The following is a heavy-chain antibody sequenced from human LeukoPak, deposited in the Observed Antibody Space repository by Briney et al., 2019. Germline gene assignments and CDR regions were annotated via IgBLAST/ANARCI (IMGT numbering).Heavy chain of an antibody. CDR2: IKSKTDGGTT. V-gene: IGHV3-15*01. CDR3: TTAPGYSSSWYYVY. Sequence: GGSLRLSCAASGFTFSNAWMSWVRQAPVKGLEWVGRIKSKTDGGTTDYAAPVKGRFTISRDDSKNTLYLQMYSLKTEDTAVYYCTTAPGYSSSWYYVYWGQGTLVTVSS. CDR1: GFTFSNAW. J-gene: IGHJ4*02. D-gene: IGHD6-13*01.